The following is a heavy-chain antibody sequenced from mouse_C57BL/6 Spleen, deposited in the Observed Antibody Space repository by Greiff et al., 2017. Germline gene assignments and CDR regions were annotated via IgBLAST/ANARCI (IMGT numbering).Heavy chain of an antibody. D-gene: IGHD1-1*01. CDR3: ARAPFYGSIYAMDY. Sequence: EVHLVESGGGLVKPGGSLKLSCAASGFTFSSYAMSWVRQTPEKRLEWVATISDGGSYTNYPDNVKGRFTISRDNAKNNLYLQMSQLKSEDTSMYYCARAPFYGSIYAMDYWGQGTSVTVSS. V-gene: IGHV5-4*01. CDR1: GFTFSSYA. CDR2: ISDGGSYT. J-gene: IGHJ4*01.